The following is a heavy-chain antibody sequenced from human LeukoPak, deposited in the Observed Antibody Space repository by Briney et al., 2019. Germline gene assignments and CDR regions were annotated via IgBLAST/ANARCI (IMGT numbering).Heavy chain of an antibody. CDR1: GGSISSGDYY. Sequence: PSETLSLTCTVSGGSISSGDYYWSWIRQPPGKGLEWIGYIYYSGSTYYNPSLKSRVSISVDTSKNQFSLKLSSVTAADTAVYYCARGGVFSAVGFDYWGQGTLVIVSS. CDR3: ARGGVFSAVGFDY. V-gene: IGHV4-30-4*08. CDR2: IYYSGST. J-gene: IGHJ4*02. D-gene: IGHD4-23*01.